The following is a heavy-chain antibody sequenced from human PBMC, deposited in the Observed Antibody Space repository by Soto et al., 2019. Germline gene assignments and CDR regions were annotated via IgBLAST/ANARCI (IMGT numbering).Heavy chain of an antibody. CDR1: GFTFDDYT. Sequence: GSLRLSCAASGFTFDDYTMHWVRQAPGKGLEWVSLISWDGGSTYYADSVKGRFTISRDNSKNSLYLQMNSLRTEDTALYYCAKAGYCSGGSCYDFDYWGQGTLVTGSS. CDR2: ISWDGGST. CDR3: AKAGYCSGGSCYDFDY. D-gene: IGHD2-15*01. V-gene: IGHV3-43*01. J-gene: IGHJ4*02.